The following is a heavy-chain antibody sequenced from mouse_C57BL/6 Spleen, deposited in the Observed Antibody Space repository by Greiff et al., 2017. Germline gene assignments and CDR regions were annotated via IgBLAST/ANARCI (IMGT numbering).Heavy chain of an antibody. CDR3: ARDYLYFDV. J-gene: IGHJ1*03. V-gene: IGHV5-16*01. Sequence: EVKVVESEGGLVQPGSSMKLSCTASGFTFSDYYMAWVRQVPEKGLEWVANINYDGSSTYYLDSLKSRFIISRDNAKNILYLQMSSLKSEDTATYYCARDYLYFDVWGTGTTVTVSS. CDR1: GFTFSDYY. CDR2: INYDGSST.